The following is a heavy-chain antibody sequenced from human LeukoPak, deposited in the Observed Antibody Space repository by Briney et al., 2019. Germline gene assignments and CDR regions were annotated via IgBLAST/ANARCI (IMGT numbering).Heavy chain of an antibody. J-gene: IGHJ4*02. CDR2: IYYSGST. D-gene: IGHD3-10*01. V-gene: IGHV4-59*01. CDR1: GGSISSYY. Sequence: PSETLSLTCTVSGGSISSYYWSWIRQPPGKGLEWIGYIYYSGSTNYNPSLKSRVTISVDTSKNQFSLKLSSVTAADTAVYYCARASYYGSGNYYFDYWGQGTLVTVSS. CDR3: ARASYYGSGNYYFDY.